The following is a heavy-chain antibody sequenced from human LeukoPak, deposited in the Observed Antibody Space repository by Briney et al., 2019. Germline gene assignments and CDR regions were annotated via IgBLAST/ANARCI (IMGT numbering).Heavy chain of an antibody. D-gene: IGHD3-3*01. V-gene: IGHV1-46*01. CDR2: INPSGGST. CDR1: GYTFTSYY. Sequence: GASVKVSCKASGYTFTSYYMHWVRQAPGQGLEWMGIINPSGGSTSYAQKFQGRVTMTRDTSTSTVYMELSSLRSEDTAVYYCASGYYEETKKIYYFDYWGQGTLVTVSS. J-gene: IGHJ4*02. CDR3: ASGYYEETKKIYYFDY.